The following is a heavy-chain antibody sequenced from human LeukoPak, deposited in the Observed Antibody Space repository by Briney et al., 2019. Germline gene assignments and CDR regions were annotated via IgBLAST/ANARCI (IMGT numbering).Heavy chain of an antibody. CDR1: GYTFTGYY. Sequence: ASVKVSCKASGYTFTGYYMHWVRQAPGQGLEWMGWINPNSGGTNYAQKFQGRVTMTRDTSISTAYMELSRLRSDDTAVYYCARDTYSYDSSGYGDWGQGTLVTVSS. CDR3: ARDTYSYDSSGYGD. V-gene: IGHV1-2*02. CDR2: INPNSGGT. J-gene: IGHJ4*02. D-gene: IGHD3-22*01.